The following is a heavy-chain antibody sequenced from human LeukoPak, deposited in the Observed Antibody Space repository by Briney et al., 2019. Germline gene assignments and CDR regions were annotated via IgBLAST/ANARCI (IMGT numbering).Heavy chain of an antibody. V-gene: IGHV3-21*01. CDR3: ARVSAAALYNWFDP. D-gene: IGHD6-13*01. CDR2: ISSSSAYL. CDR1: GFTFSDHY. J-gene: IGHJ5*02. Sequence: PGGSLRLSCTASGFTFSDHYMDWVRQAPGKGLEWVSSISSSSAYLYYADSVKGRFTISRDNAKNSLYLQMNSLSAEDTAVYYCARVSAAALYNWFDPWGQGTLVTVSS.